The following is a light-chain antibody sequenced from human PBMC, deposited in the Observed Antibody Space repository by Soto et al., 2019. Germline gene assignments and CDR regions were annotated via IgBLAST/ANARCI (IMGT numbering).Light chain of an antibody. CDR2: EVT. CDR3: SSYTSASRYV. V-gene: IGLV2-18*02. J-gene: IGLJ1*01. CDR1: SSDVGKYDR. Sequence: QSALTQPPSVSGSPGQSVTISCTGTSSDVGKYDRVSWYQQPPGTAPRLIMYEVTNRPSGVPARFSGSKSGNTASLTISGLQAEDEDDYFCSSYTSASRYVFGAGTKLTVL.